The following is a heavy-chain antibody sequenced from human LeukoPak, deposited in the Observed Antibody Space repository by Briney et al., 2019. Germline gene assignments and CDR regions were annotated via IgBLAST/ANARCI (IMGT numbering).Heavy chain of an antibody. V-gene: IGHV4-30-4*01. CDR1: GGSISSGDYY. CDR2: IYYSGST. D-gene: IGHD6-19*01. J-gene: IGHJ4*02. CDR3: ARVSLVAGTYFDY. Sequence: SETLSLTCTVSGGSISSGDYYWSWIRQPPGKGLEWIGYIYYSGSTYYNPSLKSRVTLSVDTSKNQFSLKLSSVTAADTAVYYCARVSLVAGTYFDYWGQGTLVTVSS.